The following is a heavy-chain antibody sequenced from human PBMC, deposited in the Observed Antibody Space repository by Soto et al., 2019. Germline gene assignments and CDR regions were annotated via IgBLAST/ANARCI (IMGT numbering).Heavy chain of an antibody. V-gene: IGHV4-59*01. CDR3: ARVVVAATHVWFDP. D-gene: IGHD2-15*01. CDR1: GGSICSYY. J-gene: IGHJ5*02. CDR2: IYYSGST. Sequence: SETLSLTCTVSGGSICSYYWSWIRQPPGKGLEWIGYIYYSGSTNYNPSLKSRVTISVDTSKNQFSLKLSSVTAADTAVYYCARVVVAATHVWFDPWGQGTLVTVSS.